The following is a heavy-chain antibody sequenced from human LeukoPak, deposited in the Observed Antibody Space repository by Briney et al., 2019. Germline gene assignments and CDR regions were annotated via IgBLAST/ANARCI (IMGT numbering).Heavy chain of an antibody. D-gene: IGHD4-11*01. CDR3: ARVDYILDY. V-gene: IGHV4-38-2*01. J-gene: IGHJ4*02. Sequence: KPSETLSLTCAVSRYSISSGYHWAWIRQPPGKGLEWMGSIYRSGSAYYNPSLKSRVTISVDTSKNQFSLRVTSVTAADTAVYYCARVDYILDYWGQGTLVTVSS. CDR2: IYRSGSA. CDR1: RYSISSGYH.